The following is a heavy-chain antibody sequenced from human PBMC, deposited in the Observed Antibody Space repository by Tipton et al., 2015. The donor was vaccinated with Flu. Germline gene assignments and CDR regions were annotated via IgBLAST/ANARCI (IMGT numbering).Heavy chain of an antibody. J-gene: IGHJ3*02. CDR2: IYHSGST. CDR1: GASISSTSYF. Sequence: TLSLTCTVSGASISSTSYFWGWIRQPPGKGLEWIGSIYHSGSTYYNPSLKSRVTISVDTSKNQFSLKLGSVTAGDTAVYYCARRDCAGGICYSRVYDAFDIWGQGTLVTVSS. D-gene: IGHD2-8*02. CDR3: ARRDCAGGICYSRVYDAFDI. V-gene: IGHV4-39*07.